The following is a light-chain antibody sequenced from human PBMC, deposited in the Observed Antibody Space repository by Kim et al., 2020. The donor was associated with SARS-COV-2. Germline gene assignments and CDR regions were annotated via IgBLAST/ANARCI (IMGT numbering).Light chain of an antibody. J-gene: IGKJ2*01. CDR2: AAS. Sequence: DIQMTQSPSSLSAPVGDTVNITCLASQTILTYLNWYQQKSGTAPKLLIYAASGLHTGVPSRFTGSGSWTHFTLSIGSLQPEDFALYYCQQSYTPPYTFGQGTKLEI. CDR3: QQSYTPPYT. V-gene: IGKV1-39*01. CDR1: QTILTY.